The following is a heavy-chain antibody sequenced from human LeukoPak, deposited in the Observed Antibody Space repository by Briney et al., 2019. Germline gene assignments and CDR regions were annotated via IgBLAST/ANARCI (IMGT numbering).Heavy chain of an antibody. CDR1: AGSISSYY. Sequence: SETLSLTCTVSAGSISSYYWTWIRQPPGKGLEWIGYIYYSGSTNYNPSLKSRVAISLDTSENQFSLKLSSVTAADTAIYYCARGPRRIAAAGYYGMDVWGQGTTVTVSS. V-gene: IGHV4-59*01. J-gene: IGHJ6*02. CDR3: ARGPRRIAAAGYYGMDV. D-gene: IGHD6-13*01. CDR2: IYYSGST.